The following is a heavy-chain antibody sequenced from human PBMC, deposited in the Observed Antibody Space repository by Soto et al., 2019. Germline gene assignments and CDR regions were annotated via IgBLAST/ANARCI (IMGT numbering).Heavy chain of an antibody. D-gene: IGHD3-16*02. V-gene: IGHV3-33*01. CDR1: GFTFSSYG. CDR3: ARELSIYYYYYYGMDV. J-gene: IGHJ6*02. CDR2: IWYDGSNK. Sequence: GGSLRLSCAASGFTFSSYGMHWVRQAPGKGLEWVAVIWYDGSNKYYADSVKGRFTISRDNSKTTLYLQMNSLRAEDTAVYYCARELSIYYYYYYGMDVWGQGTTVTVSS.